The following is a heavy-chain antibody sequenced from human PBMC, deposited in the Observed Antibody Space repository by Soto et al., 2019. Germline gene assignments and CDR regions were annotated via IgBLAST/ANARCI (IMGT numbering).Heavy chain of an antibody. V-gene: IGHV3-66*01. CDR1: GFTVSSNY. Sequence: GGSLRLSCAASGFTVSSNYMGWVRQAPGKGLEWVSVIYSGGSTYYADSVKGRFTISRDNSKNTLYLQMNSLRAEDTAVYYCARGGGYRTPPFDTWGQGTLVTVS. CDR2: IYSGGST. D-gene: IGHD5-12*01. J-gene: IGHJ5*02. CDR3: ARGGGYRTPPFDT.